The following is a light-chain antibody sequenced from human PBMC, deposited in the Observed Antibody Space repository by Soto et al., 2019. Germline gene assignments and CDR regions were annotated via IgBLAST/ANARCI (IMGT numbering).Light chain of an antibody. J-gene: IGKJ4*01. Sequence: EIVLTQSPATLSLSPVERATLSCRASESVSSYLAWYQQKPGQAPRLLIYDASNRATGIPDRFSGSGSGTDFTLSITSLQPEDSATYYCQQYNSYSLTFGGGTKVDI. CDR2: DAS. CDR3: QQYNSYSLT. CDR1: ESVSSY. V-gene: IGKV3-11*01.